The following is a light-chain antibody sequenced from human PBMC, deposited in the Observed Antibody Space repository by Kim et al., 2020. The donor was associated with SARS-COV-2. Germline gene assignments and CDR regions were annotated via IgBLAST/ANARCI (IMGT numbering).Light chain of an antibody. Sequence: GQSITISCTGTSSDVGGYDYVSWYQQYPGKAPKLLIYDVTKRPSGVSNRFSGSKSGNTASLTISGLQAEDEADYYCSSYTSTTTSIFGGGTQLTVL. CDR1: SSDVGGYDY. CDR3: SSYTSTTTSI. J-gene: IGLJ2*01. CDR2: DVT. V-gene: IGLV2-14*03.